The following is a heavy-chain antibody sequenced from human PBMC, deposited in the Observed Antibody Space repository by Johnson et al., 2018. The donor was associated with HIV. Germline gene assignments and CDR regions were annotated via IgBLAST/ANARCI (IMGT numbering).Heavy chain of an antibody. V-gene: IGHV3-66*01. CDR1: GFSVSSNY. J-gene: IGHJ3*02. D-gene: IGHD6-13*01. Sequence: VQLVESGGDLVQRGGSLRLSCAASGFSVSSNYMSWVRQAPGKGLEWVSLIYSGGRTYYADSVKGRFTISRDNAKNSLYLQMNSLRAEDTAVYYCARNLRQLDPDAFDIWGQGTVVTVSS. CDR2: IYSGGRT. CDR3: ARNLRQLDPDAFDI.